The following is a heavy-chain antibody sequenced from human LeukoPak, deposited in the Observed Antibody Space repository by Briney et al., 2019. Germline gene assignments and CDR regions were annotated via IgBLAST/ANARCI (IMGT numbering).Heavy chain of an antibody. D-gene: IGHD3-3*01. CDR2: ISYDGSNE. CDR1: EFTLSNYA. Sequence: PGGSLRLSCGASEFTLSNYAMHWVRQAPGKGLEWVAVISYDGSNEYYADSVKGRFTISRDTSKNTLYLQMNSLRVEDTAVYYCARGDFWSGYWYYYMDVWGKGTTVTVSS. J-gene: IGHJ6*03. V-gene: IGHV3-30-3*01. CDR3: ARGDFWSGYWYYYMDV.